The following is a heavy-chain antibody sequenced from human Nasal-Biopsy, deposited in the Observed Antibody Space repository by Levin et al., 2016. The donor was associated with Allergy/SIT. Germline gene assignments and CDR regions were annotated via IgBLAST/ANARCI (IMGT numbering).Heavy chain of an antibody. V-gene: IGHV2-5*02. CDR3: AHRRGWYYTGDVFDS. CDR2: IFWDHEV. D-gene: IGHD6-19*01. CDR1: GFSFTTGVG. J-gene: IGHJ4*02. Sequence: SGPTLVKPTQTLTLTCTFSGFSFTTGVGVGWIRQPPGKAPEWLALIFWDHEVRYNPFLQNRLTITRDASKDQVVLTLTNVGPVDTATYYCAHRRGWYYTGDVFDSWGQGTQVSVS.